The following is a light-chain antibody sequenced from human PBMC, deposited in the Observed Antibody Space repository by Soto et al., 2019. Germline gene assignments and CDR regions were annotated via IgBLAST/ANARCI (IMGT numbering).Light chain of an antibody. CDR2: DVT. CDR3: SSYATGSTVV. Sequence: QSALTQPASVSGSPGQSITISCTGTSSDVGGYNYVSWYQQHPGKAPKLMIYDVTNRPSGVSIRFSGSKSGNTASLTISGLQAEDEADYYCSSYATGSTVVFGGGTKLTVL. J-gene: IGLJ2*01. V-gene: IGLV2-14*03. CDR1: SSDVGGYNY.